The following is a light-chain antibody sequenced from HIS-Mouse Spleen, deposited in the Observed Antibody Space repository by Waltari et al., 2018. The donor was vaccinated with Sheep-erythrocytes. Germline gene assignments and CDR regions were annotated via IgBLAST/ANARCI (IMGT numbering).Light chain of an antibody. CDR1: SSNIGSNY. V-gene: IGLV1-47*01. CDR3: AAWDDSLSGVV. Sequence: QSVLTQPPSASGTPGQRVTISCSGSSSNIGSNYVYWYQQLPGTAPKRLIYRNNQRPSGFPVRFSGSKSGTSASLAISGLRSEDEADYYCAAWDDSLSGVVFGGGTKLTVL. CDR2: RNN. J-gene: IGLJ2*01.